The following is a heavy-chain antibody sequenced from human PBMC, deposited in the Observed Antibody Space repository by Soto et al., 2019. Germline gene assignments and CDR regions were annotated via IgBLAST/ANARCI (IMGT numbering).Heavy chain of an antibody. CDR1: GGSISSSSYY. J-gene: IGHJ6*02. V-gene: IGHV4-39*01. D-gene: IGHD6-19*01. CDR2: IYYSGST. Sequence: SETLSLTCTVSGGSISSSSYYWGWIRKPPGKGLEWIGSIYYSGSTYYNPSLKSRVTISVDTSKNQFSLKLSSVTAADTAVYYCARGARRYSSGWPTRRGQDYYYYGMDVWGQGTTVT. CDR3: ARGARRYSSGWPTRRGQDYYYYGMDV.